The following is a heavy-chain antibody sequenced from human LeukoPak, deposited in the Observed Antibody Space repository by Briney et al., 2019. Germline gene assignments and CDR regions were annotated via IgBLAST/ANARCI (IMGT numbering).Heavy chain of an antibody. D-gene: IGHD5-24*01. J-gene: IGHJ4*02. CDR1: GFTFSTYW. Sequence: GGSLRLSCAASGFTFSTYWMSWVRQAPEKGLEWVANIKQDGSEKYYVDSVRGRFTISRDNAKNSLYLQMNSLGPDDTAVYYCATRKTTIVGDWFDYWGQGTLVTVSS. CDR2: IKQDGSEK. V-gene: IGHV3-7*01. CDR3: ATRKTTIVGDWFDY.